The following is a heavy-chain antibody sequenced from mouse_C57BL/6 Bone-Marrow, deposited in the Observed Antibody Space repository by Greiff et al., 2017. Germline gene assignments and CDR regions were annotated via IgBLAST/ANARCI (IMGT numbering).Heavy chain of an antibody. V-gene: IGHV1-81*01. D-gene: IGHD1-1*01. Sequence: QVQLKESGAELARPGASVKLSCKASGYTFTSYGISWVKQRTGQGLEWIGEIYPRSGNTYYNEKFKGKATLTADKSSSTAYMELRSLTSEDSAVYFCARSDYYGSSYEFAYWGQGTTLTVSS. CDR3: ARSDYYGSSYEFAY. J-gene: IGHJ2*01. CDR2: IYPRSGNT. CDR1: GYTFTSYG.